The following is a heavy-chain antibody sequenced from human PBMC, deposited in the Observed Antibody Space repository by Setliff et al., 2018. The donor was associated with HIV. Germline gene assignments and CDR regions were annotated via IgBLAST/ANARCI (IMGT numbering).Heavy chain of an antibody. J-gene: IGHJ6*03. D-gene: IGHD5-18*01. CDR3: ARDGYTNGYGYYYFYMDV. CDR1: GGSISSYY. V-gene: IGHV4-4*08. CDR2: IYTSGST. Sequence: PSETLSLTCTVSGGSISSYYWSWIRQPPGKGLEWIGHIYTSGSTNYNPSLKSRVTISVDTSKNQFSLKLSSVTAADTAVYFCARDGYTNGYGYYYFYMDVWGKGTTVTV.